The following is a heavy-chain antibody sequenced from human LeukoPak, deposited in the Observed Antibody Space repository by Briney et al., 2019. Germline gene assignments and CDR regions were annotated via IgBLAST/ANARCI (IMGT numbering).Heavy chain of an antibody. CDR2: IYHSGST. Sequence: SETLSLTCAVSGYSISSGYYWGWIRQPPGKGLEWIGSIYHSGSTYYNLSLKSRVTISVDTSKNQFSLKLSSVTAADTAVYYCARDPGITMIVVAPGWFDPWGQGTLVTVSS. CDR3: ARDPGITMIVVAPGWFDP. V-gene: IGHV4-38-2*02. CDR1: GYSISSGYY. J-gene: IGHJ5*02. D-gene: IGHD3-22*01.